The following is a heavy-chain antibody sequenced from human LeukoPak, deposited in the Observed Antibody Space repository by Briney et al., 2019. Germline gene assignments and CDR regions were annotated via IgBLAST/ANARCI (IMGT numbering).Heavy chain of an antibody. D-gene: IGHD6-19*01. CDR3: ARGVESSRWYATNYYYYGMDV. Sequence: SETLSLTCAVYGGSFSGYYWSWIRQPPGKGLEWIGEINHSGSTNYNPSLKSRVTISVDTSKNQFSLKLSSVTAADTAVYYCARGVESSRWYATNYYYYGMDVWGQGTTVTVSS. V-gene: IGHV4-34*01. CDR2: INHSGST. CDR1: GGSFSGYY. J-gene: IGHJ6*02.